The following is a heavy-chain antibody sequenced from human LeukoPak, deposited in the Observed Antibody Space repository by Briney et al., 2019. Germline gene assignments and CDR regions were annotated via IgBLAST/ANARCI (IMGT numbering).Heavy chain of an antibody. CDR3: ARYYYDSSGYSTADTDY. CDR2: IYYSGST. V-gene: IGHV4-59*08. D-gene: IGHD3-22*01. CDR1: GGSISSYY. J-gene: IGHJ4*02. Sequence: SETLSLTCTVSGGSISSYYWSWIRQPPGKGLEWIGYIYYSGSTNYNPPLKSRVTISVDTSKNQFSLKLSSVTAADTAVYYCARYYYDSSGYSTADTDYWGQGTLVTVSS.